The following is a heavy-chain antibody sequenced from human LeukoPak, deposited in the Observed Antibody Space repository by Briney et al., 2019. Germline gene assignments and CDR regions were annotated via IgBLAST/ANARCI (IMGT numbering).Heavy chain of an antibody. Sequence: SETLSLTCSISGGIFSSNYWGWIRQPAGKGLEWIGQIYSSGNANYSPSLKSRVTISVDKSKNQFFLSLRSVTAADTAVYYCARTLTDFWSAYGHWGQGTLVSVSS. D-gene: IGHD3-3*01. J-gene: IGHJ4*02. V-gene: IGHV4-4*07. CDR3: ARTLTDFWSAYGH. CDR2: IYSSGNA. CDR1: GGIFSSNY.